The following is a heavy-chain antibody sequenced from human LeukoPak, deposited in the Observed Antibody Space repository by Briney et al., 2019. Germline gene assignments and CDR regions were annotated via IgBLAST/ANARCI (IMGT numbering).Heavy chain of an antibody. CDR3: AREQDSMVRGYYFDF. Sequence: ASVKVSCKASGYTFTSYAMHWVRQAPGQRLEWMGWINAGNGNTKYSQKFQGRVTITRDTSASTAYMELSSLRSEDTAVYYCAREQDSMVRGYYFDFWGQGTLVTVSS. V-gene: IGHV1-3*01. CDR2: INAGNGNT. J-gene: IGHJ4*02. D-gene: IGHD3-10*01. CDR1: GYTFTSYA.